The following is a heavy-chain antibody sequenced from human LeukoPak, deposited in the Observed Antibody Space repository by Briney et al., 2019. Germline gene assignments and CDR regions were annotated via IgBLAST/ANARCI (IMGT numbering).Heavy chain of an antibody. CDR3: ALSPSSSWYNYYYYYMDV. J-gene: IGHJ6*03. V-gene: IGHV4-59*11. CDR1: GGSISSHY. CDR2: IYYSGST. D-gene: IGHD6-13*01. Sequence: KPSETLSLTCTVSGGSISSHYWSWIRQPPGKGLEWIGYIYYSGSTNYNPSLKSRVTISVDTSKNQFSLKLSSVTAADTAVYYCALSPSSSWYNYYYYYMDVWGKGTTVTVSS.